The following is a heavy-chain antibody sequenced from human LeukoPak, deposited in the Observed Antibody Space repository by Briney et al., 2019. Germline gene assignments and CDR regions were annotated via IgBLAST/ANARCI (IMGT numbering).Heavy chain of an antibody. D-gene: IGHD2-2*01. J-gene: IGHJ5*02. CDR2: ISSSSSYI. CDR1: GFTFSSYS. CDR3: AKDAYQLLGWFDP. V-gene: IGHV3-21*01. Sequence: GGSLRLSCAASGFTFSSYSMNWVRQAPGKGLEWVSSISSSSSYIYYADSVKGRFTISRDNAKNSLYLQMNSLRAEDTAVYYCAKDAYQLLGWFDPWGQGTLVTVSS.